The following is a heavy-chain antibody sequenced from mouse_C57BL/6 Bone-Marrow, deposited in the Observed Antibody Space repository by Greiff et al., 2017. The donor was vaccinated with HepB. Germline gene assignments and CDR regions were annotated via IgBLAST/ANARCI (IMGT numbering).Heavy chain of an antibody. Sequence: EVNVVESGGGLVKPGGSLKLSCAASGFTFSSYAMSWVRQTPEKRLEWVATISDGGSYTYYPDNVKGRFTISRDNAKNNLYLQMSHLKSEDTAMYYCAREGDYDYDVGWFAYWGQGTLVTVSA. D-gene: IGHD2-4*01. J-gene: IGHJ3*01. CDR3: AREGDYDYDVGWFAY. CDR1: GFTFSSYA. V-gene: IGHV5-4*01. CDR2: ISDGGSYT.